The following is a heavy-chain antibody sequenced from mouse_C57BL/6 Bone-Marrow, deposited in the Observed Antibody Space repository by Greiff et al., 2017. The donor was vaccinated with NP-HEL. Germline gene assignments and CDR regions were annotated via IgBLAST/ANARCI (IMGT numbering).Heavy chain of an antibody. V-gene: IGHV10-1*01. J-gene: IGHJ3*01. CDR2: IRSKSNNYAT. CDR1: GFSFNTYA. CDR3: VRRGYYGSSYGFAY. D-gene: IGHD1-1*01. Sequence: VKLMESGGGLVQPKGSLKLSCAASGFSFNTYAMNWVRQAPGKGLEWVARIRSKSNNYATYYADSVKDRFTISRDDSESMLYLQMNNLKTEDTAMYYCVRRGYYGSSYGFAYWGQGTLVTVSA.